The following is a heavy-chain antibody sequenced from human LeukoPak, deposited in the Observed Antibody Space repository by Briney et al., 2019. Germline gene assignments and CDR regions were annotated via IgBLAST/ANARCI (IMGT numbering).Heavy chain of an antibody. V-gene: IGHV4-30-2*01. CDR2: IYHSGST. CDR3: ARVYSYDSSGYGFDL. D-gene: IGHD3-22*01. CDR1: GGSISSGGYS. Sequence: PSETLSLTCAVSGGSISSGGYSWSWIRQPPGKGLEWIGYIYHSGSTYYNPSLKSRVTISVDRSKNQFSLKLSSVTAADTAVYYCARVYSYDSSGYGFDLWGRGTLVTVSS. J-gene: IGHJ2*01.